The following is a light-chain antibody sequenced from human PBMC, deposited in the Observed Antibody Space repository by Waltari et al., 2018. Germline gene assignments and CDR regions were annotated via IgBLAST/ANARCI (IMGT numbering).Light chain of an antibody. V-gene: IGKV3-11*01. Sequence: SCRANQSINNYLAWYQQKPGQAPRLLIYSASNRATGIPARFSGSGSGTDFFLTISSLDPEDFAVYYCQQRSSWPRTFGQGTRVEIK. J-gene: IGKJ1*01. CDR1: QSINNY. CDR2: SAS. CDR3: QQRSSWPRT.